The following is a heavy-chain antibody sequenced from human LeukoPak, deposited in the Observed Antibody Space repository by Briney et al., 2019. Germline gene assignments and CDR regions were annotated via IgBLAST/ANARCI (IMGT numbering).Heavy chain of an antibody. CDR2: TYYRSKWYN. J-gene: IGHJ4*02. CDR1: GDSVSSNSAA. CDR3: TRVVRGTTGTNDY. V-gene: IGHV6-1*01. Sequence: SQTLSLTCAISGDSVSSNSAAWNWFRQSPSRGLEWLGRTYYRSKWYNDYAVSVKSRISINPDTSKNQLSLQLNSVTPEDTAVYYCTRVVRGTTGTNDYWGQGTLVTVSS. D-gene: IGHD1-1*01.